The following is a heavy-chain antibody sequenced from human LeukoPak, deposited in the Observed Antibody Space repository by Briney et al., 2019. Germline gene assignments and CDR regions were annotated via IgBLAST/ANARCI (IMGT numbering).Heavy chain of an antibody. CDR3: AKAAHYGSGSYDDY. Sequence: PGGSLRLSCAASGFTFSSYAMSWVRQAPGKGLEWVSAISGSGGSTYYADSVKGRFTISRDNSRNTLYLQMNSLRAEDTAVYYCAKAAHYGSGSYDDYWAREPWSPSPQ. D-gene: IGHD3-10*01. J-gene: IGHJ4*02. V-gene: IGHV3-23*01. CDR1: GFTFSSYA. CDR2: ISGSGGST.